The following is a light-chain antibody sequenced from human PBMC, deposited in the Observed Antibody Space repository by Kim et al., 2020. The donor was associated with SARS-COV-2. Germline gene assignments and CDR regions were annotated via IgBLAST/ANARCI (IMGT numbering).Light chain of an antibody. Sequence: VPPRERATLSCRASQSVSSSLAWYQQRPGQAPRLLIYGASIRATGIPARFSGSGSGTEFTLTISSLQSEDFALYYCQQYKKWPPHTFGQGTKLEIK. J-gene: IGKJ2*01. CDR2: GAS. CDR1: QSVSSS. CDR3: QQYKKWPPHT. V-gene: IGKV3-15*01.